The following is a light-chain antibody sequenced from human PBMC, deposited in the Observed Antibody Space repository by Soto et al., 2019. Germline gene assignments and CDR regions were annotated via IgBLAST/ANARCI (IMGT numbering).Light chain of an antibody. CDR2: DVT. CDR3: SSYTSSSTLV. Sequence: QSALTQPASVSGSPGQSITISCTGTTSDVGAYNYVSCYQQHPGKAPQLVIYDVTNRPSGVSNRFSGSKSGNTASLTISGLQAEDEADYYCSSYTSSSTLVFGGGTKLTVL. J-gene: IGLJ3*02. V-gene: IGLV2-14*03. CDR1: TSDVGAYNY.